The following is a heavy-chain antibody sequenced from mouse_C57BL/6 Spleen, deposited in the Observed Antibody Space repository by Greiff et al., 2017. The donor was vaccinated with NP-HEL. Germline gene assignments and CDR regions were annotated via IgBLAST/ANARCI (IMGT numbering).Heavy chain of an antibody. V-gene: IGHV1-82*01. J-gene: IGHJ2*01. CDR3: ARLPFDY. CDR1: GYAFSSSW. CDR2: IYPGDGDT. Sequence: QVQLKESGPELVKPGASVKISCKASGYAFSSSWMNWVKQRPGKGLEWIGRIYPGDGDTNYNGKFKGKATLTADKSSSTAYMQLSSLTSEDSAVYFCARLPFDYWGQGTTLTVSS.